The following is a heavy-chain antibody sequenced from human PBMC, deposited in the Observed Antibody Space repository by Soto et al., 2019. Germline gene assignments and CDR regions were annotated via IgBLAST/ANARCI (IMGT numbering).Heavy chain of an antibody. V-gene: IGHV4-39*01. CDR3: ARLVPGARSWFDP. CDR1: GGSISSSSYY. D-gene: IGHD2-2*01. Sequence: SETLSLTCTVTGGSISSSSYYWGWIRQPPGKGLEWIGNIFYIGSTFYNPSLKSRVTISVDTSKNQFSLKLTSVTAADTAVYFCARLVPGARSWFDPWGQGTLVTVSS. J-gene: IGHJ5*02. CDR2: IFYIGST.